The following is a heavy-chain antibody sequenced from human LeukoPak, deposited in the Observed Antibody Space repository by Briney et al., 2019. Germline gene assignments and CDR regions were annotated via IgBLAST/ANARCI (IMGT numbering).Heavy chain of an antibody. Sequence: QTGGSLRLSCAASGFTFSSYWMSWVRQAPGKGLEWVANIKQDGSEKYYVDSVKGRFTISRDNAKNSLYLQMNSLRAEDTAVYYCARSHYYGSGSYEDYWGQGTLVTVSS. V-gene: IGHV3-7*01. J-gene: IGHJ4*02. CDR2: IKQDGSEK. D-gene: IGHD3-10*01. CDR1: GFTFSSYW. CDR3: ARSHYYGSGSYEDY.